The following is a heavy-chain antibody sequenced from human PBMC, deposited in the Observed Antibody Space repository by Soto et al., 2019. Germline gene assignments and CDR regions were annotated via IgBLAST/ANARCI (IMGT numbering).Heavy chain of an antibody. D-gene: IGHD3-22*01. V-gene: IGHV3-15*01. CDR1: GFTFSNAW. CDR2: IKSKTDGGTT. Sequence: EVQLVESGGGLVKPGGSLRLSCAASGFTFSNAWMSWVRQAPGKVLEWVVRIKSKTDGGTTDYAAPVKGRFTISRDGLKNTLYLQMNSQKTEDTAVYYCTTDGDSVYYDSSGYAFWGQGTLVTVSS. J-gene: IGHJ4*02. CDR3: TTDGDSVYYDSSGYAF.